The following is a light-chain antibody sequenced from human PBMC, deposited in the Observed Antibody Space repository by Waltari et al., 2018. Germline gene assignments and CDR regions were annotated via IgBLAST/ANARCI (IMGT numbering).Light chain of an antibody. CDR2: KVS. CDR1: QSLVHSDGNTY. Sequence: DVVMTQSPLSLPVTLGQPAPISCKSSQSLVHSDGNTYLAWFHQRPGQSPRRLIYKVSNRESGVPDRISASGSGTDFTLKISRVEAEDVGVYYCMQGTHWPLTFGGGTKVEIK. V-gene: IGKV2-30*02. CDR3: MQGTHWPLT. J-gene: IGKJ4*01.